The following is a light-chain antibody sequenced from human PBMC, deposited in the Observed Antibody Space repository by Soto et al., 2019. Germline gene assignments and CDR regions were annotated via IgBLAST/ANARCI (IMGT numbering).Light chain of an antibody. CDR1: QRISND. CDR2: DAS. Sequence: EVLMTQSPATLSVSPGERVILSCRASQRISNDLAWYQQKAGQAPRLLIYDASTRATGIPARFSGSGSGTEFTLTISSLQSEDFAVYFCQQYNNWPPWTCGQGTKGDIK. V-gene: IGKV3-15*01. J-gene: IGKJ1*01. CDR3: QQYNNWPPWT.